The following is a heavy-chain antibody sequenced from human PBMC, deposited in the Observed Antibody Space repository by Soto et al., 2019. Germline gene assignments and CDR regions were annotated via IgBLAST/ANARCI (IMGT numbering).Heavy chain of an antibody. V-gene: IGHV1-58*01. CDR3: AADPGLEWLLYGNYYYGMDV. CDR2: IVVGSGNT. D-gene: IGHD3-3*01. J-gene: IGHJ6*02. Sequence: SVKVSCKASGFTFTSSAVRWVRQARGQRLEWIGWIVVGSGNTNYAQKFQERVTITRDKSTSTAYMERSSLRSEDTAVYYCAADPGLEWLLYGNYYYGMDVWGQGTTVTVSS. CDR1: GFTFTSSA.